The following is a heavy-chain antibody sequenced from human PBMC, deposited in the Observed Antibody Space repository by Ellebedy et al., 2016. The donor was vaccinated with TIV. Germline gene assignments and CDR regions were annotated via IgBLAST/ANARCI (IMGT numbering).Heavy chain of an antibody. CDR1: GFTFSSYG. V-gene: IGHV3-33*01. CDR3: ARGGTYQLLWGNY. J-gene: IGHJ4*02. D-gene: IGHD2-2*01. CDR2: IWYDGSNK. Sequence: GGSLRLSXAASGFTFSSYGMHWVRQAPGKGLEWVAVIWYDGSNKYYADSVKGRFTISRDNSKNTLYLQMNSLRAEDTAVYYCARGGTYQLLWGNYWGQGTLVTVSS.